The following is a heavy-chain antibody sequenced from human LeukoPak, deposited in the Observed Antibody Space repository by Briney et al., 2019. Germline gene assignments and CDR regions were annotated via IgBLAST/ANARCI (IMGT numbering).Heavy chain of an antibody. Sequence: GGSLRLSCAASGFTFSSYSMDWVSQAPGKGLEWGSDTNTRISTIYYADSVKGRFTISNDNAKNSLYLTTPCLTEEDTALYYCAREHRVGAMVSWGQGTLVTVSS. D-gene: IGHD1-26*01. CDR1: GFTFSSYS. J-gene: IGHJ5*02. CDR3: AREHRVGAMVS. CDR2: TNTRISTI. V-gene: IGHV3-48*02.